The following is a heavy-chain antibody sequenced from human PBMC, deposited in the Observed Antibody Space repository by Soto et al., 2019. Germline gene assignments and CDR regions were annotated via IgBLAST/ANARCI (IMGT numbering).Heavy chain of an antibody. CDR1: GFTFSSYW. CDR2: INRDGSER. Sequence: GGSLRLSCEAYGFTFSSYWMGWVRQAPGKGLEWVANINRDGSERYYVDSVKGRFTISRDNAKNSVYLQMNSLRAEDSAVYYCARDPIRGDGYGSDSRGPAALVPVSS. J-gene: IGHJ5*01. D-gene: IGHD5-12*01. CDR3: ARDPIRGDGYGSDS. V-gene: IGHV3-7*01.